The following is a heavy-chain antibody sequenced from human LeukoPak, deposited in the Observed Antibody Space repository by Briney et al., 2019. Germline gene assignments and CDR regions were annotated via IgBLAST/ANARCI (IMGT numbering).Heavy chain of an antibody. CDR1: GFTFTNSA. CDR2: IVVGTGNT. V-gene: IGHV1-58*01. Sequence: GASVKVSCKASGFTFTNSAVQWVRQARGQRLEWIGWIVVGTGNTNYAQNFQDRVTITRDMSSGTTYLELSSLRSDDTAVYYCARESSSGWYLDYWGQGTLVTVSS. CDR3: ARESSSGWYLDY. D-gene: IGHD6-19*01. J-gene: IGHJ4*02.